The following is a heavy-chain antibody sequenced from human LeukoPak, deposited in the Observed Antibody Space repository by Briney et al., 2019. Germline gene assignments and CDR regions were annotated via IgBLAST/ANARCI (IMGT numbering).Heavy chain of an antibody. CDR2: IRYDGSNK. J-gene: IGHJ4*02. Sequence: GGSLRLSYAASGFTFSSYGMHWVRQAPGKGLEWVAFIRYDGSNKYYADSVKGRFTISRDNSKNTLYLQMNSLRAEDTAVYYCAKDRGTPPDYYFDYWGQGTLVTVSS. CDR3: AKDRGTPPDYYFDY. V-gene: IGHV3-30*02. D-gene: IGHD3-10*01. CDR1: GFTFSSYG.